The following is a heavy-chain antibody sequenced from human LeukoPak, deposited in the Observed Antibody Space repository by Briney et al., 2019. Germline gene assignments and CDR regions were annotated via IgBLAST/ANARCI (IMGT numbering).Heavy chain of an antibody. Sequence: SVKVSCKASGGTFSSYAISWVRQAPGQGLEWMGRIIPILGIANYAQKFQGRVTITADKSTSTAYMELSSLRSEDTAVYYCARVPLGTVTYYFDYWGQGTLVTVSS. CDR2: IIPILGIA. J-gene: IGHJ4*02. V-gene: IGHV1-69*04. CDR1: GGTFSSYA. CDR3: ARVPLGTVTYYFDY. D-gene: IGHD4-17*01.